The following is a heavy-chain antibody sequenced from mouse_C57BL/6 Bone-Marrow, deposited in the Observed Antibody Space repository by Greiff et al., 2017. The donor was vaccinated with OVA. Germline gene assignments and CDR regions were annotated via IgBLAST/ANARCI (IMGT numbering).Heavy chain of an antibody. V-gene: IGHV1-55*01. Sequence: QVQLQQPGAELVKPGASVKLSCTASGYTFTSYWITWVKQRPGQGLEWIGDIYPGSGSTNYHEKFKSKATLTVDTSSSTAYMQLSSLTSEDSAVYYCARKPLTGFDYWGKGTTLTVSS. CDR3: ARKPLTGFDY. D-gene: IGHD4-1*01. CDR2: IYPGSGST. CDR1: GYTFTSYW. J-gene: IGHJ2*01.